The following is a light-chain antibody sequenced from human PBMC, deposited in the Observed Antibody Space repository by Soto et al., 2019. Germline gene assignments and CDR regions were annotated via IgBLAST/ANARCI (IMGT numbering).Light chain of an antibody. Sequence: QSVLTQPPSASVTPGQRVTISCSGRSSNIGRNTATWYQQLPGTASKVLIYRNNQRPSGVPDRISGSKSGTSASLAISGLQSEDEADYYCAAWDDSLNVVVFGGGTKLTVL. J-gene: IGLJ2*01. CDR2: RNN. CDR1: SSNIGRNT. V-gene: IGLV1-44*01. CDR3: AAWDDSLNVVV.